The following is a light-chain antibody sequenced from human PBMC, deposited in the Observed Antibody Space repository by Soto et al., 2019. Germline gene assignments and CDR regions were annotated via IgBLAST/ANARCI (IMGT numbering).Light chain of an antibody. J-gene: IGLJ2*01. CDR3: SSYTTGNTVI. Sequence: QSALTQPASVSGSPGQSITISCTGSSGDVGGHNFVSWYQQHPGKAPKVMIYEVTYRPSGVSSRFSGSKSGNTASLTISGHQAEDEADYYCSSYTTGNTVIFGGGTKLTVL. CDR1: SGDVGGHNF. V-gene: IGLV2-14*01. CDR2: EVT.